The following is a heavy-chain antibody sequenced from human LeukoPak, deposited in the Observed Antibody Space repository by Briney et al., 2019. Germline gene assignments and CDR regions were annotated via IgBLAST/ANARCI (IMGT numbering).Heavy chain of an antibody. Sequence: SETLSVTCGLSGGSINSTDYWSWVRQAPGRGLEWIGEIAHDGTRNYNSSLRSRVAMSFDRANNYFSLSLTAVTAADTALYCCTREKRPLCPLPLWGRDPVVSVSS. V-gene: IGHV4-4*01. CDR1: GGSINSTDY. D-gene: IGHD2-21*01. CDR3: TREKRPLCPLPL. CDR2: IAHDGTR. J-gene: IGHJ1*01.